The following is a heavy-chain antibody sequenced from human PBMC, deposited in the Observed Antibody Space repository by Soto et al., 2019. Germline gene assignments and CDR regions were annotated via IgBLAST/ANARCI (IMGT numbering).Heavy chain of an antibody. CDR2: TSAHNDNT. J-gene: IGHJ4*02. Sequence: QVQLVQSGAEVKKPGASVKVSCKASGYTFTSYGISWVRQAPGQWLEWMGWTSAHNDNTNYAQKFQGRVTMTTDTSTSTAYMVLRSLRSDDTAVYYCAREYCSSTSCYGPDYWGQGTLVTVSS. CDR3: AREYCSSTSCYGPDY. V-gene: IGHV1-18*01. CDR1: GYTFTSYG. D-gene: IGHD2-2*01.